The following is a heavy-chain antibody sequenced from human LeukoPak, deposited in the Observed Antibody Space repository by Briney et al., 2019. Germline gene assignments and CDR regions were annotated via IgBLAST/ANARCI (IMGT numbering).Heavy chain of an antibody. D-gene: IGHD1-26*01. CDR3: AKDPTAWVGAFDY. J-gene: IGHJ4*02. V-gene: IGHV3-23*01. CDR1: GFPFSSSP. CDR2: IDTSTGRT. Sequence: GGSLRLSCAASGFPFSSSPMSWVRQAPEKGLEWVSTIDTSTGRTYYADSVKGRFTISRDNSKNTLYLQMNNLRAEDTAIYYCAKDPTAWVGAFDYWGQGTLVTVSS.